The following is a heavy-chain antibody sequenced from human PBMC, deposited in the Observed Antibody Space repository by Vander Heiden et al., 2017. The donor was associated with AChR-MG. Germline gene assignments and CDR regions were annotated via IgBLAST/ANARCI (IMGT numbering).Heavy chain of an antibody. CDR2: INHSGST. Sequence: QVQLQQWGAGLLKPSETLSLTCAVYGGSFSGYYWSWIRPPPGKGLEWIGEINHSGSTNYNPSLKSRVTISVDTSKNQFSLKLSSVTAADTAVYYCARVSLGSGYDSSGPDSYYYYYGMDVWGQGTTVTVSS. J-gene: IGHJ6*02. D-gene: IGHD3-22*01. CDR1: GGSFSGYY. CDR3: ARVSLGSGYDSSGPDSYYYYYGMDV. V-gene: IGHV4-34*01.